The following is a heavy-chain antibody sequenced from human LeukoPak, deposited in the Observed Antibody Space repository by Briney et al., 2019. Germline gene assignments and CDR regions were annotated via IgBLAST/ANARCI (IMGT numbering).Heavy chain of an antibody. CDR1: GFTFSSYA. Sequence: GGSLRLSCAASGFTFSSYAMSWVRQAPGKGLEWVSAISGSGGSTYYADSVKGRFTISRDNSKNTRYLQMNSLRAEDTAVYYCAKYGSATYYYDSSGYERGAKFYYYYMDVWGKGTTVTVSS. CDR2: ISGSGGST. J-gene: IGHJ6*03. CDR3: AKYGSATYYYDSSGYERGAKFYYYYMDV. D-gene: IGHD3-22*01. V-gene: IGHV3-23*01.